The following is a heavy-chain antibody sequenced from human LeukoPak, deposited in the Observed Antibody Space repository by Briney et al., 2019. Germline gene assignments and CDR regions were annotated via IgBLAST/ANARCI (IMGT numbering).Heavy chain of an antibody. D-gene: IGHD5-18*01. CDR2: ISWNSGSI. J-gene: IGHJ6*02. V-gene: IGHV3-9*01. CDR1: GFTFDDYA. Sequence: PGRSLRLSCAASGFTFDDYAMHWVRQAPGKGLEWVSGISWNSGSIGYADSVKGRFTISRDNAKNSLYLQMNSLRAEDTALYYCAKDILSYGYDYYYYGMDVWGQGTTVTVSS. CDR3: AKDILSYGYDYYYYGMDV.